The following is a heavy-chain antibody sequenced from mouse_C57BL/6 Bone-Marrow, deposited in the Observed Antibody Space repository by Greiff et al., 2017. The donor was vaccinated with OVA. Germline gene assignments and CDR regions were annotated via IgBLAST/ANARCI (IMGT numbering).Heavy chain of an antibody. CDR1: GFTFSDAW. Sequence: EVKLEESGGGLVQPGGSMKLSCAASGFTFSDAWMDWVRQSPEKGLEWVAEIRNKANNHATYYAESVKGRFTISRDDSKSSVYLQMNSLRAEDTGIYYCTNYGSSYDWYFDVWGTGTTVTVSS. D-gene: IGHD1-1*01. J-gene: IGHJ1*03. CDR3: TNYGSSYDWYFDV. CDR2: IRNKANNHAT. V-gene: IGHV6-6*01.